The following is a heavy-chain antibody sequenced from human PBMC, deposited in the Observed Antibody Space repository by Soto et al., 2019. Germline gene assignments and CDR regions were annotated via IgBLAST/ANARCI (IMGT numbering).Heavy chain of an antibody. CDR3: AKSGSSGGYGWFDP. CDR2: IYWNDDK. CDR1: GFSLRTSVVG. J-gene: IGHJ5*02. Sequence: SGPPVVNPTQTLTLTCIFSGFSLRTSVVGVGWIRQPPGKALEWLGFIYWNDDKRYSPSGKSRLTTTKDTSKNQVVLTMTNMGPVDPATYYCAKSGSSGGYGWFDPWGQGTLVTVSS. V-gene: IGHV2-5*01. D-gene: IGHD6-19*01.